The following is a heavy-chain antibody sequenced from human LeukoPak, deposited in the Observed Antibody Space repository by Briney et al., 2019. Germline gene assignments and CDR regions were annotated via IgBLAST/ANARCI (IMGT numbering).Heavy chain of an antibody. CDR1: GGSISSSNW. CDR2: IYHSRST. J-gene: IGHJ3*02. D-gene: IGHD1-26*01. V-gene: IGHV4-4*02. Sequence: PSETLSLTCAVSGGSISSSNWWSWVRQPPGKGLEWIGEIYHSRSTNYNPSLKSRVTISVDKSKNQFSLKLSSVTAADTAVYYCARPRVSGSYYAFDIWGQGTMVTVSS. CDR3: ARPRVSGSYYAFDI.